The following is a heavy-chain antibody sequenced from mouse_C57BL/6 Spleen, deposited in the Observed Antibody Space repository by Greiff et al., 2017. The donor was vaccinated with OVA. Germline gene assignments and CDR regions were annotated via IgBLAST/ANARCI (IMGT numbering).Heavy chain of an antibody. J-gene: IGHJ4*01. Sequence: QVQLQQPGAELVKPGASVKMSCKASGYTFTSYWITWVKQRPGQGLEWIGDIYPGSGSTNYNEQFKSKATLTVDTSSSTAYMQLSSLTSEDSAVYYCARKGSSYYYAMDYWGQGTSVTVSS. V-gene: IGHV1-55*01. CDR3: ARKGSSYYYAMDY. D-gene: IGHD1-1*01. CDR2: IYPGSGST. CDR1: GYTFTSYW.